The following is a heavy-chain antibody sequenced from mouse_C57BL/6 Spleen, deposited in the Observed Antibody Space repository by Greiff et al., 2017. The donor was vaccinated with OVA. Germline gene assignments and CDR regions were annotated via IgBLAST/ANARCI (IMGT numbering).Heavy chain of an antibody. D-gene: IGHD1-1*01. Sequence: LEESGPELVKPGASVKISCKASGYAFSSSWMNWVKQRPGKGLEWIGRIYPGDGDTNYNGKFKGKATLTADKSSSTAYMQLSSLTSEDSAVYFCARTTVVPFDYWGQGTTLTVSS. CDR3: ARTTVVPFDY. V-gene: IGHV1-82*01. J-gene: IGHJ2*01. CDR1: GYAFSSSW. CDR2: IYPGDGDT.